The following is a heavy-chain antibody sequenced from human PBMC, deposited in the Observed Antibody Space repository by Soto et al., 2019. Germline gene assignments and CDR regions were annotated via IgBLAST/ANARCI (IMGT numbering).Heavy chain of an antibody. CDR2: IYYSGST. CDR3: ARRDSSPPYRY. CDR1: GGSISSSSYY. J-gene: IGHJ4*02. Sequence: QLQLQESGPGLVKPSETLSLTCTVSGGSISSSSYYWGWIRQPPGKGLEWIGTIYYSGSTYYNPSLKSLVTTSVATSKNQFALKLSSVTAADTAVYYCARRDSSPPYRYWGQGTLVTVSS. D-gene: IGHD2-15*01. V-gene: IGHV4-39*01.